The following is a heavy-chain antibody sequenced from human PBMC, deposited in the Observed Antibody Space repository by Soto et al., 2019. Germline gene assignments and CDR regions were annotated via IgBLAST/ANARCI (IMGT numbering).Heavy chain of an antibody. CDR3: ARSIAAAGTKAFDY. V-gene: IGHV1-69*13. J-gene: IGHJ4*02. Sequence: SVKVSCKASGGTFSSYAISWVRQAPGRGLEWMGGIIPIFGTANYAQKFQGRVTITADESTSTAYMELSSLRSEDTAVYYCARSIAAAGTKAFDYWGQGTLVTVS. CDR1: GGTFSSYA. CDR2: IIPIFGTA. D-gene: IGHD6-13*01.